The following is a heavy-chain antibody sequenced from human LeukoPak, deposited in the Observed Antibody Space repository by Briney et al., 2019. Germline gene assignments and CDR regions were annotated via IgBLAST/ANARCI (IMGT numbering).Heavy chain of an antibody. CDR3: ARSYSNYDYYYYYMDV. V-gene: IGHV1-69*06. CDR1: GGTFSSYA. CDR2: ITPIFGTA. J-gene: IGHJ6*03. D-gene: IGHD4-11*01. Sequence: ASVKVSCKASGGTFSSYAISWARQAPGQGLEWMGRITPIFGTANYAQKFQGRVTITADKSTSTAYMELSSLRSEDTAVYYCARSYSNYDYYYYYMDVWGKGTTVTVSS.